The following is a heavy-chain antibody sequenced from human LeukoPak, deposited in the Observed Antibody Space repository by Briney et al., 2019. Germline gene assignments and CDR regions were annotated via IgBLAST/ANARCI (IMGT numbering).Heavy chain of an antibody. D-gene: IGHD6-13*01. V-gene: IGHV1-2*02. Sequence: ASVKVSCKASGYTFTGYYMHWVRQAPGQGLEWMGWINPNSGGTNYAPKFQGRVTMTRDTSINTTYMELSRLKSDDTAVYYCARDVRRNNSSHIDCWGQGALVTVSS. CDR2: INPNSGGT. CDR1: GYTFTGYY. CDR3: ARDVRRNNSSHIDC. J-gene: IGHJ4*02.